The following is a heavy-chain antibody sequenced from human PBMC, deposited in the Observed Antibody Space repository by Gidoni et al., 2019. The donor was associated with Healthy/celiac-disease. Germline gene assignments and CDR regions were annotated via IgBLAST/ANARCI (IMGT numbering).Heavy chain of an antibody. CDR3: ARAEYCSSTSCYYDFWSGYRDYYYGMDV. CDR1: GYTFTSYG. J-gene: IGHJ6*02. V-gene: IGHV1-18*01. Sequence: QVQLVQSGAEVKKPGASVKVSCKASGYTFTSYGLSWVRQATGPGLEWMGWISAYNGNTDYAQKLQGRDTMTTDTSTSTAYMELRSLRSDDTAVYYCARAEYCSSTSCYYDFWSGYRDYYYGMDVWGQGTTVTVSS. CDR2: ISAYNGNT. D-gene: IGHD2-2*01.